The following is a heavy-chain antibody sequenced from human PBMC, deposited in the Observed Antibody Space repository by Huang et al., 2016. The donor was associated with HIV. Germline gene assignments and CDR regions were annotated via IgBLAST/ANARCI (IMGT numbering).Heavy chain of an antibody. CDR1: GFTFGDYA. Sequence: EVQLVESGGGLVKPGRSLRLSCTASGFTFGDYAMSWFRQAPGKGQEWVGFIRSKASGGTTEYAASVKGRFTISRDDSKSIAYLQMNSLKIEDTAVYYCTRENYDFWSGYYKYYFDYWGQGTLVTVSS. J-gene: IGHJ4*02. CDR2: IRSKASGGTT. CDR3: TRENYDFWSGYYKYYFDY. D-gene: IGHD3-3*01. V-gene: IGHV3-49*05.